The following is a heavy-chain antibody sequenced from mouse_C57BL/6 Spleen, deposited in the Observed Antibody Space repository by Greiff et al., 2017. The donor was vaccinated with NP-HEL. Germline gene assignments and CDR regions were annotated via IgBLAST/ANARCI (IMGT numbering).Heavy chain of an antibody. CDR2: IDPSDSET. CDR1: GYTFNSYW. CDR3: ASRVGYFDV. Sequence: VQLQQPGAELVRPGSSVKLSCKASGYTFNSYWMHWVKQSPIQGLEWIGNIDPSDSETHYNQKFKDKATLTVDKSSSTAYMQLSSLTSEDSAVYYCASRVGYFDVWGTGTTVTVSS. V-gene: IGHV1-52*01. J-gene: IGHJ1*03.